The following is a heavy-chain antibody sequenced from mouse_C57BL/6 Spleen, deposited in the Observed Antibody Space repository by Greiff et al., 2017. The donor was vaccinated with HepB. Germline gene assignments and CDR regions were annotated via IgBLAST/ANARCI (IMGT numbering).Heavy chain of an antibody. CDR3: ARHRGYDYPFAY. V-gene: IGHV5-9*01. CDR1: GFTFSSYT. Sequence: EVQRVESGGGLVKPGGSLKLSCAASGFTFSSYTMSWVRQTPEKRLEWVATISGGGGNTYYPDSVKGRFTISRDNAKNTLYLQMSSLRSEDTALYYCARHRGYDYPFAYWGQGTLVTVSA. J-gene: IGHJ3*01. D-gene: IGHD2-4*01. CDR2: ISGGGGNT.